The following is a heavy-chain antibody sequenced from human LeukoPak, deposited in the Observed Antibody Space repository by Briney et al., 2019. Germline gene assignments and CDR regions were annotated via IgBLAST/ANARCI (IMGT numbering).Heavy chain of an antibody. V-gene: IGHV3-15*01. D-gene: IGHD3-9*01. CDR3: AAYYDVLTGYCDY. J-gene: IGHJ4*02. Sequence: GGSLRLSCAASGFTFSNTWMSWVRQAPGKGLEWVGRIKSKTDGGTTDYAATVKGRFTISRDDSINTLYLQMNSLKTEDTAVYYCAAYYDVLTGYCDYWGQGALVTVSS. CDR1: GFTFSNTW. CDR2: IKSKTDGGTT.